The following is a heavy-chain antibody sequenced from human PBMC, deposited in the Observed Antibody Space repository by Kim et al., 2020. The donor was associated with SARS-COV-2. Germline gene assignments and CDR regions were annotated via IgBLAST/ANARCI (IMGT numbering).Heavy chain of an antibody. D-gene: IGHD2-8*01. Sequence: SETLSLTCAVYGGSFSGYYWSWIRLPPGKGLEWIGEINHSGSTNYNPSLKSRVTISVDTSKNQCSLKLSSVTAADTAVYYCARGRIEKHWVYPIDYWGQGTLVTVSS. V-gene: IGHV4-34*01. CDR2: INHSGST. J-gene: IGHJ4*02. CDR1: GGSFSGYY. CDR3: ARGRIEKHWVYPIDY.